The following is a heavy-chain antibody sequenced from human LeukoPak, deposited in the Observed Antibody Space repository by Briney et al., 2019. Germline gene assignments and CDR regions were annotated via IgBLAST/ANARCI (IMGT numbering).Heavy chain of an antibody. J-gene: IGHJ5*02. Sequence: GASVKVSCKASGGTFRSYAISWVRQAPGQGLEWMGGIIPIFGTANYAQKFQGRVTITADKSTSTAYMELSSLRSEDTAVYYCARDRCSSTSCYAGDWFDPWGQGTLVTVSS. D-gene: IGHD2-2*01. V-gene: IGHV1-69*06. CDR2: IIPIFGTA. CDR3: ARDRCSSTSCYAGDWFDP. CDR1: GGTFRSYA.